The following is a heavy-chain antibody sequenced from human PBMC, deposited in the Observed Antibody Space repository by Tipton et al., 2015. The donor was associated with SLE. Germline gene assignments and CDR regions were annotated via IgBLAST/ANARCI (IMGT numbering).Heavy chain of an antibody. J-gene: IGHJ6*02. D-gene: IGHD2-2*01. CDR1: GGSFSNYY. CDR3: AREGDASANFFYYGVNL. CDR2: IYYSGSI. V-gene: IGHV4-34*09. Sequence: LRLSCRVYGGSFSNYYWSWIRQSPGKGLEWIGHIYYSGSIYYNPSLGGRVAISLDTSKSQFSLKLTSVTAADTAVYYCAREGDASANFFYYGVNLWGQGTTVTVSS.